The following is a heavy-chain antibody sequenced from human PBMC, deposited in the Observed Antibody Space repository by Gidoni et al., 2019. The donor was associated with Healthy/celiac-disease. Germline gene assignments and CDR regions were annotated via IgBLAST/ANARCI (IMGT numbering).Heavy chain of an antibody. CDR3: AKTRASYGDYDLTRLGSNYFDY. V-gene: IGHV3-9*01. Sequence: EVQLVESGGGLVQPGRSLRLSCAASGFTFDDYAMPWVRQAPGKGLEWVSGISWNSGSRGYADSVKGRFTISRDNAKNSLYLQMNSLRAEDTALYYCAKTRASYGDYDLTRLGSNYFDYWGQGTLVTVSS. J-gene: IGHJ4*02. CDR2: ISWNSGSR. D-gene: IGHD4-17*01. CDR1: GFTFDDYA.